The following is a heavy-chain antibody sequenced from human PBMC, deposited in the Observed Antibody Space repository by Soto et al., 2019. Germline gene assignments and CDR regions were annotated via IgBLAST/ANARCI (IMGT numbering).Heavy chain of an antibody. CDR3: ARDKRVAVAGSGYYYYYGMDV. CDR2: IYSGGST. Sequence: EVQLVESGGGLVQPGGSLRLSCAASGFTVSSNYMSWVRQAPGKGLEWVSVIYSGGSTYYADSVKGRFTISRHNSKNTLYLQMNSLRAEDTAVYYCARDKRVAVAGSGYYYYYGMDVWGQGTTVTVSS. J-gene: IGHJ6*02. D-gene: IGHD6-19*01. CDR1: GFTVSSNY. V-gene: IGHV3-53*04.